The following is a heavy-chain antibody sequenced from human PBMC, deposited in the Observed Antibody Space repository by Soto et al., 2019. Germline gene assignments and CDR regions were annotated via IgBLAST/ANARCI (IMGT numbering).Heavy chain of an antibody. CDR3: ARDCSGGSQATDNWFDP. J-gene: IGHJ5*02. D-gene: IGHD2-15*01. V-gene: IGHV3-33*01. Sequence: PGGSLRLSCAASGFTFSSYGMHWVRQAPGKGLEWVAVIWYDGSNKYYADSVKGRFTISRDNSKNTLYLQMNSLRAEDTAVYYCARDCSGGSQATDNWFDPWGQGTLVTVSS. CDR2: IWYDGSNK. CDR1: GFTFSSYG.